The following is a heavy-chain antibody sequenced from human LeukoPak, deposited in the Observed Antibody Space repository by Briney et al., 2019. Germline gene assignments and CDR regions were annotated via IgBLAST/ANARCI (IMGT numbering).Heavy chain of an antibody. CDR3: TRHGGNTYYYDSSGQKGFDY. V-gene: IGHV3-73*01. D-gene: IGHD3-22*01. Sequence: GGSLRLSCAASGFTFSGSAMHWVRQASGKGLEWVGRIRSKANSYATAYAASVKGRFTISRDDSKNTAYLQMNSLKTEDTAVYYCTRHGGNTYYYDSSGQKGFDYWGQGTLVTVSS. CDR2: IRSKANSYAT. CDR1: GFTFSGSA. J-gene: IGHJ4*02.